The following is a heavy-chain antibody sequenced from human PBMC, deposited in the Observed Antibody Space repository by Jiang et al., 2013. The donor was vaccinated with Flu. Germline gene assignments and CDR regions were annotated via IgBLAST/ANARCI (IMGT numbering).Heavy chain of an antibody. CDR1: GFTFSSYW. CDR3: ARDLGAAGRYNWFDP. Sequence: GLVQPGGSLRLSCAASGFTFSSYWMHWVRQAPGKGLVWVSRINSDGSSTSYADSVKGRFTISRDNAKNTLYLQMNSLRAEDTAVYYCARDLGAAGRYNWFDPWGQGTLVTVSS. V-gene: IGHV3-74*01. J-gene: IGHJ5*02. CDR2: INSDGSST. D-gene: IGHD6-13*01.